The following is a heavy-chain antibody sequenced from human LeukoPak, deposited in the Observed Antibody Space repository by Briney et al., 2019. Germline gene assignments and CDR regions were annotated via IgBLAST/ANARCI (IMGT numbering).Heavy chain of an antibody. CDR1: GGSISSSNYY. Sequence: SETLSLTCTVSGGSISSSNYYWGWICQPPGKGLEWIGSIYYSGITYYNPSLKSRVTISVDTSNNQFSLKLSSVTAADTAMYYCARLLIYCSSTSCHFDYWGQGTLVTVSS. D-gene: IGHD2-2*01. CDR2: IYYSGIT. V-gene: IGHV4-39*01. J-gene: IGHJ4*02. CDR3: ARLLIYCSSTSCHFDY.